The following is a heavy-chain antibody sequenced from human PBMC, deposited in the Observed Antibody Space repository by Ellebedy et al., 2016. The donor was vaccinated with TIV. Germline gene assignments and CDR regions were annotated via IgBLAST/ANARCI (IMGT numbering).Heavy chain of an antibody. CDR2: FRNKANSYTT. Sequence: GGSLRLXXAASGFTFSDHYMDWVRQAPGKGLEWVGRFRNKANSYTTEYAASVKGRFTISRDGSKNSLYLQMNSLRAEDTAVYYCAINRRGWWGQGTLVTVSS. CDR1: GFTFSDHY. V-gene: IGHV3-72*01. J-gene: IGHJ4*02. D-gene: IGHD2/OR15-2a*01. CDR3: AINRRGW.